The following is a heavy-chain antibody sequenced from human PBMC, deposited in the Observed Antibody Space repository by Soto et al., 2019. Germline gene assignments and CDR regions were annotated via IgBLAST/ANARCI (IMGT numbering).Heavy chain of an antibody. J-gene: IGHJ4*02. CDR2: INSDASHT. CDR3: AKDAAMVSSTFNYFDY. V-gene: IGHV3-74*01. Sequence: GGSLRLSCAASGFTFSTYWMHWIRQVPGKGLEWVSRINSDASHTYYADSVKGRFTISRDNAKNTLHLEMNSLRAEDTAVYYCAKDAAMVSSTFNYFDYWGQGALVTVSS. CDR1: GFTFSTYW. D-gene: IGHD6-13*01.